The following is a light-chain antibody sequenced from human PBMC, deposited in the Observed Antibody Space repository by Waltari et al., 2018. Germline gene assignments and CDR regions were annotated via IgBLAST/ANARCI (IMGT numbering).Light chain of an antibody. J-gene: IGLJ2*01. CDR2: KDT. CDR1: ELPKQS. CDR3: QSADSTNTYWV. Sequence: SYELTQPPSVSVSPGQTARITCPGDELPKQSDFWYRPKPGQAPEVLIYKDTERPSGIPERVSASSSGTTVTLTITGVQPEDEADYYCQSADSTNTYWVFGGGTKLTVL. V-gene: IGLV3-25*03.